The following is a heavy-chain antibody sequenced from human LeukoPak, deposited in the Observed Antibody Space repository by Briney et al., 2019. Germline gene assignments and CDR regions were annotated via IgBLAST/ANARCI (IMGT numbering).Heavy chain of an antibody. V-gene: IGHV3-48*04. D-gene: IGHD3-10*01. Sequence: GGSLRLSCAASGFTFSSYSMNWVRQAPGKGLEWVSYISSSSSTIYYADSVKGRFTISRDNAKNSLYLQMNSLRAEDTAVYYCARQDYYGSGSLVYWGRGTLVTVSS. J-gene: IGHJ4*02. CDR2: ISSSSSTI. CDR1: GFTFSSYS. CDR3: ARQDYYGSGSLVY.